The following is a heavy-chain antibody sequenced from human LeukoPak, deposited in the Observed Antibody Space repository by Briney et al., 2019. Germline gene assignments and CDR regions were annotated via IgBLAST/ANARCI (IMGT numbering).Heavy chain of an antibody. Sequence: PSETLSLTCAVYGGSFSGYYWSWIRQPPEKGLEWIGEINHSGSTNYNPSLKSRVTISVDTSKNQFSLKLSSVTAADTAVYYCARGLGYYDFWSGYSNWFDPWGQGTLVTVSS. V-gene: IGHV4-34*01. CDR3: ARGLGYYDFWSGYSNWFDP. CDR1: GGSFSGYY. D-gene: IGHD3-3*01. J-gene: IGHJ5*02. CDR2: INHSGST.